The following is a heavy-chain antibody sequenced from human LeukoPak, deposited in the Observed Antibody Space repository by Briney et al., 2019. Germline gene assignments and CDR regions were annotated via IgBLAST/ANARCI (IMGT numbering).Heavy chain of an antibody. CDR3: AKASGSYYWRNYFDY. CDR1: GFTFDDYA. D-gene: IGHD1-26*01. CDR2: ISWNSGSI. J-gene: IGHJ4*02. V-gene: IGHV3-9*01. Sequence: AGGSLRLSCAASGFTFDDYAMDWVRQAPGKGLEWVSGISWNSGSIGYADSVKGRFTISRDNAKNSLYLQMNSLRAEDTALYYCAKASGSYYWRNYFDYWGQGTLVTVSS.